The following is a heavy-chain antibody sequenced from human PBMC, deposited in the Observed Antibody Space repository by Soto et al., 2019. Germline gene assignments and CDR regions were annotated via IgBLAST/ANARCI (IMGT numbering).Heavy chain of an antibody. V-gene: IGHV4-59*08. CDR1: GGSISSYY. CDR2: IYYSGST. CDR3: ARQIDNPLSAGAFDI. D-gene: IGHD1-20*01. Sequence: QVQLQESGPGLVKPSETLSLTCTVSGGSISSYYWSWIRQPPGKGLEWIGYIYYSGSTNYNPSLKSRVYISVDTSKNHFSLKLSSVTAADTAVYYCARQIDNPLSAGAFDIWGQGTMVTVSS. J-gene: IGHJ3*02.